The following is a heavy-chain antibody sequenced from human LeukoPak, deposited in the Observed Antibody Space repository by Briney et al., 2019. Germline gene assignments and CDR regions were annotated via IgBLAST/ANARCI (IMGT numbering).Heavy chain of an antibody. J-gene: IGHJ4*02. V-gene: IGHV3-23*01. D-gene: IGHD4-23*01. CDR1: GFTFSSYA. Sequence: QTGGSLRLSCAASGFTFSSYAMTWVRQAPGKGLEWVSSISVNGGTTYYADSVKGRLTISRDSSKNTLYLQMNSLRAEDTAVYYCVKGGGNVRRYFEYWGQGTLVTVSS. CDR3: VKGGGNVRRYFEY. CDR2: ISVNGGTT.